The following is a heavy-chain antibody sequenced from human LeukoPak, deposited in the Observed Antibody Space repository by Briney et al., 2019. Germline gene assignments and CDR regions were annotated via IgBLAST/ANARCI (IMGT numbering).Heavy chain of an antibody. CDR2: IQPHGREK. CDR1: GFTFSDYW. CDR3: AKVLSSTSRLTPFDF. J-gene: IGHJ4*02. V-gene: IGHV3-7*01. D-gene: IGHD6-13*01. Sequence: PGGSLRLSCAASGFTFSDYWMSWVRQAPGKGLEWVANIQPHGREKYFVDSVKDRFAISRDNAKNSLYLQMKSLRAEDTAVYYCAKVLSSTSRLTPFDFWGQGTLVTVSS.